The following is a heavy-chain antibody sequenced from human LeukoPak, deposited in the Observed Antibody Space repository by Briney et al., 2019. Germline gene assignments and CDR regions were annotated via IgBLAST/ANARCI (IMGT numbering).Heavy chain of an antibody. J-gene: IGHJ4*02. CDR2: IIPIFSTA. V-gene: IGHV1-69*06. D-gene: IGHD3-22*01. CDR1: GGTFSSYA. CDR3: ARVTGYMIEDYFDY. Sequence: ASVKVSCKASGGTFSSYAISWVRQAPGQGLEWMGGIIPIFSTANYAQKFQGRVTITADKSTSTAYMELSSLRSEDTAVYYCARVTGYMIEDYFDYWGQGTLVTVSS.